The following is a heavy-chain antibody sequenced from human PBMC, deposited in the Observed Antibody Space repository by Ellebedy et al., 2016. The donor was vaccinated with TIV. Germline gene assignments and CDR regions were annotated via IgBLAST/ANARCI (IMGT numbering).Heavy chain of an antibody. D-gene: IGHD6-13*01. J-gene: IGHJ4*02. V-gene: IGHV3-7*01. CDR2: IKQDGSEK. CDR1: GFTFSSSW. Sequence: GESLKISXAASGFTFSSSWMSWVRQAPGKGLEWVANIKQDGSEKYYVDSVKGRFTISRDNAKNSLYLQINSLRAEDTAVYYCARDDYHSSFVWGQGTLVTVSS. CDR3: ARDDYHSSFV.